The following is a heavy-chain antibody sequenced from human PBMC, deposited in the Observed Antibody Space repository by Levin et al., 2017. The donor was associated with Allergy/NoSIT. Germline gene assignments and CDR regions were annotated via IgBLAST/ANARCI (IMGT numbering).Heavy chain of an antibody. CDR2: ISWNSGSI. J-gene: IGHJ3*02. CDR3: AKQTYYYDSSGYYFGGAFDI. Sequence: GGSLRLSCAASGFTFDDYAMHWVRQAPGKGLEWVSGISWNSGSIGYADSVKGRFTISRDNARNSLYLQMNSLRAEETALYYCAKQTYYYDSSGYYFGGAFDIWGQGTMVTVSS. CDR1: GFTFDDYA. V-gene: IGHV3-9*01. D-gene: IGHD3-22*01.